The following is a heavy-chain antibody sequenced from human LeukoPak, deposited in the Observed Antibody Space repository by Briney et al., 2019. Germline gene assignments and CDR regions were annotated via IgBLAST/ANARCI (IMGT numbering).Heavy chain of an antibody. V-gene: IGHV4-39*01. CDR1: GGSISSSSYF. D-gene: IGHD3-22*01. CDR3: ARLRDNSGYHFDY. CDR2: IHYSGNT. J-gene: IGHJ4*02. Sequence: SETLSLTCTVSGGSISSSSYFWGWIRQPSGKGLEWIATIHYSGNTFYNPSLKNRVTISVDTSKNQFSLKLSSVTAADTAVYYCARLRDNSGYHFDYWGQGTLVTVSS.